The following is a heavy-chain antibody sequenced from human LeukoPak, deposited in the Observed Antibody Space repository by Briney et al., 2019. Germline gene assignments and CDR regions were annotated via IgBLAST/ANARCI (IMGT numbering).Heavy chain of an antibody. V-gene: IGHV4-28*01. Sequence: SETLSLTCAVSGYSISSSNWWGWIRQPPGKGLEWIGYIYYSGSTYYNPSLKSRVTMSVDTSKNQFSLKLSSVTAVDTAVYDCARICSGDCYGGIDYWGQGTLVTVSS. CDR3: ARICSGDCYGGIDY. CDR2: IYYSGST. CDR1: GYSISSSNW. D-gene: IGHD2-21*01. J-gene: IGHJ4*02.